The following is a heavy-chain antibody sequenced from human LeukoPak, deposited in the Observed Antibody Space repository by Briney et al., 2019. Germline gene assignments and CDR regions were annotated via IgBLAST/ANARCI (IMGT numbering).Heavy chain of an antibody. V-gene: IGHV3-23*01. D-gene: IGHD6-13*01. J-gene: IGHJ4*02. CDR1: GFTFSNYA. CDR2: ITGGGTRA. Sequence: PGGSLRLSCAASGFTFSNYAMSWVRQAPGKGLEWVSSITGGGTRAYYADSVRGRFTISRDNSGYTLHLQMNSLRAEDTGVYYCASRSSIVAATVLFDYWGQGTLVTVSS. CDR3: ASRSSIVAATVLFDY.